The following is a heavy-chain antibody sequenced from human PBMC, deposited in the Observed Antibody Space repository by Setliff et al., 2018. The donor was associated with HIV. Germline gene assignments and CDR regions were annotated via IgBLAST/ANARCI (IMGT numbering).Heavy chain of an antibody. D-gene: IGHD6-19*01. V-gene: IGHV4-59*08. J-gene: IGHJ4*02. CDR1: GGSIRSYY. CDR3: IIAYSSGWLAPMGFDS. CDR2: IYYSGST. Sequence: PSETLSLTCTVSGGSIRSYYWSWIRQSPGKGLEWIGYIYYSGSTNYNPSLKSRVTISVDTSKNQFSLKLSSVTAADTAVYYCIIAYSSGWLAPMGFDSWGQGTLVTVSS.